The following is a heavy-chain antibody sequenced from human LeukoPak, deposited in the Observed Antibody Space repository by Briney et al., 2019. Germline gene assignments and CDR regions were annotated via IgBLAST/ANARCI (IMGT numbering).Heavy chain of an antibody. CDR1: GFTFSSYA. CDR2: ISGSGGST. D-gene: IGHD2-2*01. CDR3: ASTSYCSSTSCHRHFDY. Sequence: PGGSLRLSCAASGFTFSSYAMSWVRQAPGKGLEWVSSISGSGGSTYYADSVKGRFTISRDNSRNTLYLQMNSLRAEDTAVYYCASTSYCSSTSCHRHFDYWGQGTLVTVPS. J-gene: IGHJ4*02. V-gene: IGHV3-23*01.